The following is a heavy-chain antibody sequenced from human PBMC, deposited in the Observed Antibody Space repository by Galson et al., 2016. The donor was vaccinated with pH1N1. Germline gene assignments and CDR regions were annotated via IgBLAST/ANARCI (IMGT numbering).Heavy chain of an antibody. CDR2: TIPVFGAP. D-gene: IGHD3-22*01. Sequence: SVKVSCKVSGYPFTLYYIHWVRQAPGQGLEWMGGTIPVFGAPTYAQKFQGRVTITTDDSTRTAYMELRSLRSEDTAVYYCATRRGKDYSDRGGYLAYWGQGTLVTASS. V-gene: IGHV1-69*05. CDR3: ATRRGKDYSDRGGYLAY. J-gene: IGHJ4*02. CDR1: GYPFTLYY.